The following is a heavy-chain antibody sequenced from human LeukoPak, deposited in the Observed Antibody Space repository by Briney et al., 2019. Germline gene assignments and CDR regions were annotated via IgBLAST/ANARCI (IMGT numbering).Heavy chain of an antibody. V-gene: IGHV1-69*13. D-gene: IGHD6-13*01. Sequence: ASVKVSCKASGGTFSSYAISWVRQAPGQGLEWMGGIIPIFGTANYAQKFQGRVTITADESTSTAYMELSSLRSEDTAVYYCARRQIAAAGRRFDPWGQGTLVTVSS. CDR1: GGTFSSYA. J-gene: IGHJ5*02. CDR3: ARRQIAAAGRRFDP. CDR2: IIPIFGTA.